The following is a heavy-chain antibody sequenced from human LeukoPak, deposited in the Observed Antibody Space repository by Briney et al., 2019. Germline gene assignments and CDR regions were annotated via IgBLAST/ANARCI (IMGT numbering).Heavy chain of an antibody. CDR3: AREFDSSGYPDY. J-gene: IGHJ4*02. CDR1: GFTFSSYA. D-gene: IGHD3-22*01. V-gene: IGHV3-21*01. Sequence: GGSLRLSCAASGFTFSSYAVNWVRQAPGKGLEWVSSISSSSSYIYYADSVKGRFTISRDNAKNSLYLQMNSLRAEDTAVYYCAREFDSSGYPDYWGQGTLVTVSS. CDR2: ISSSSSYI.